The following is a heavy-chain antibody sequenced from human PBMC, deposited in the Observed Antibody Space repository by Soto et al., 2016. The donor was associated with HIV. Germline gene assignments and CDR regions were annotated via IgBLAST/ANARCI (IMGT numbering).Heavy chain of an antibody. Sequence: EVQLVESGGGLVQPGRSLRLSCAASGFTFDDHAMHWVRQAPGKGLEWVSGISWNSGSIGYADSVKGRFTISRDNAKNSLYLQMNSLRAEDMALYYCAKDYYGSEEVRYFDYWGQGTLVTVSS. CDR1: GFTFDDHA. V-gene: IGHV3-9*03. D-gene: IGHD3-10*01. CDR3: AKDYYGSEEVRYFDY. CDR2: ISWNSGSI. J-gene: IGHJ4*02.